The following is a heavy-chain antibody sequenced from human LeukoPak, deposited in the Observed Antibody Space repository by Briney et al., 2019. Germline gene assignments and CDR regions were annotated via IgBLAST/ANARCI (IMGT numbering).Heavy chain of an antibody. CDR1: GFTVSSNY. D-gene: IGHD3-3*01. Sequence: GGSLRLSCAASGFTVSSNYMSWVRQAPGKGLVWVARINSDGTISNHADSVKGRFTISRDNAKNTLHLQMNSLRAEDTAVYYCARTVLRFFRGGYGMDVWGQGTTVTVSS. J-gene: IGHJ6*02. CDR2: INSDGTIS. CDR3: ARTVLRFFRGGYGMDV. V-gene: IGHV3-74*01.